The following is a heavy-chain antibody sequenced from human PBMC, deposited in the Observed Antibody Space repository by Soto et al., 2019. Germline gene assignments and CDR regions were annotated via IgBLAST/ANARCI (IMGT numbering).Heavy chain of an antibody. Sequence: ASVKVSCKASGGTFSSYAISWVRQAPGQGLEWMGGIIPIFGTANYAQKFQGRVTITADESTSTAYMELSSLRSEDTAVYYCARSVNSGYGSWHYYFDYWGQGTLVTVSS. CDR1: GGTFSSYA. CDR3: ARSVNSGYGSWHYYFDY. CDR2: IIPIFGTA. J-gene: IGHJ4*02. D-gene: IGHD5-12*01. V-gene: IGHV1-69*13.